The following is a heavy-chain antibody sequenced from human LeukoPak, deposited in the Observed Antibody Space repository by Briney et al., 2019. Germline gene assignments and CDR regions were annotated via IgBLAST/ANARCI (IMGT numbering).Heavy chain of an antibody. J-gene: IGHJ6*04. D-gene: IGHD3-10*02. CDR3: AERGITMIGGV. Sequence: SGGSLRLSCAASGFTFSSYEVNWVRQAPGKGLEWVTYISSSGRTIYYTYTVKGRFTISRDNTKNSLNLQMNSLKAEDTAGYYCAERGITMIGGVWGKGTTVTISS. CDR1: GFTFSSYE. V-gene: IGHV3-48*03. CDR2: ISSSGRTI.